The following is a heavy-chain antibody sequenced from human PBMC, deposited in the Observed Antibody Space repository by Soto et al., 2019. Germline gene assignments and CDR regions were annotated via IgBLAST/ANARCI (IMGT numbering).Heavy chain of an antibody. V-gene: IGHV1-2*02. D-gene: IGHD2-2*01. J-gene: IGHJ4*02. CDR3: ASDTKIPANAIHDGR. Sequence: VEMVQSGAEVKKPGASVRVSCKASGYTFTDYFIHWVRQAPGQGLEWMGWINPNSGGTNYAQKFKGRVTMTRDTSITTVYLDLRRLRSDDTATYYCASDTKIPANAIHDGRWGQGTLVTVSS. CDR2: INPNSGGT. CDR1: GYTFTDYF.